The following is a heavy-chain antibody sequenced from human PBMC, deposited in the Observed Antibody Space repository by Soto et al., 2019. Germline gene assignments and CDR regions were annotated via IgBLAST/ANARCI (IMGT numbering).Heavy chain of an antibody. Sequence: SETLSLTCTVSGGSISSYYWSWIRQPPGKGLEWIGYMYYSGSTNYNPSLKSRVTISVDTSKNQFSLNLSSVTAADTAVYYCARAAGAVAGRFDYWGQGTLVTVSS. J-gene: IGHJ4*02. CDR1: GGSISSYY. CDR3: ARAAGAVAGRFDY. CDR2: MYYSGST. V-gene: IGHV4-59*01. D-gene: IGHD6-19*01.